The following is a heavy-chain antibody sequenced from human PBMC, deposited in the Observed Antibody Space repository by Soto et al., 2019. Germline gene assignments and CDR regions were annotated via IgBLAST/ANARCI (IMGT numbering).Heavy chain of an antibody. V-gene: IGHV4-59*01. D-gene: IGHD3-3*01. CDR3: ARDQSYDFWSGYYTPYNWFDP. J-gene: IGHJ5*02. Sequence: SETLSLTCTVSGGSISSYYWSWIRQPPGNGLEWIGYIYYSGSTNYNPSLKSRVTISVDTSKNQFSLKLSSVTAADTAVYYCARDQSYDFWSGYYTPYNWFDPWGQGTLVTVSS. CDR1: GGSISSYY. CDR2: IYYSGST.